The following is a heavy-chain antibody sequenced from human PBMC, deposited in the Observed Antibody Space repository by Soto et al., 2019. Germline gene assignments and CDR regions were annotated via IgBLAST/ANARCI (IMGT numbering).Heavy chain of an antibody. Sequence: SETLSLTCAVSGGSISSSNWWSWVRQPPGKGLEWIGEIYHSGSTNYNPSLKSRVTISVDKSKNQFSLKLSSVTAADTAVYYCARLVAGSRYYYYGMDVWAQGTTVTVSS. CDR3: ARLVAGSRYYYYGMDV. V-gene: IGHV4-4*02. D-gene: IGHD6-19*01. J-gene: IGHJ6*02. CDR2: IYHSGST. CDR1: GGSISSSNW.